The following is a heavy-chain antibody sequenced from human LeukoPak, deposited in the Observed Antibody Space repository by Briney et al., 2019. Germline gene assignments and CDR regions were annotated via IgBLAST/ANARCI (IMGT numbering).Heavy chain of an antibody. D-gene: IGHD3-16*01. CDR1: GYTFAKFY. V-gene: IGHV1-46*01. J-gene: IGHJ3*02. CDR2: INPSGGNT. CDR3: ARDNRGERTPGWGYGGFDI. Sequence: GASVTVSCQASGYTFAKFYIHWVRQAPGQGLEWMGIINPSGGNTSYAQKFQGRVSMTRDTSTSTVHMELSSLRSEDTAVYYCARDNRGERTPGWGYGGFDIWGQGTMVSVSS.